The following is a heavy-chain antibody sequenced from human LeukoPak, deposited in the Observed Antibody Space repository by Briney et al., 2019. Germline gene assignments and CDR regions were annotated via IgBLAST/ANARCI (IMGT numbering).Heavy chain of an antibody. D-gene: IGHD3-10*01. CDR1: GFIFSSYA. Sequence: GGSLRLSCAASGFIFSSYAMNWVRQAPGRGLEWVSVIYSGGSTYYADSVKGRFTISRDNSKNTLFLQMNSLRAGDTAVYYCARGTVTMVDYWGQGTLVTVSS. V-gene: IGHV3-66*01. CDR3: ARGTVTMVDY. CDR2: IYSGGST. J-gene: IGHJ4*02.